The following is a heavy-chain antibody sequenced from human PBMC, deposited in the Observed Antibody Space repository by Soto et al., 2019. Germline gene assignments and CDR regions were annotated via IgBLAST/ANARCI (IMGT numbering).Heavy chain of an antibody. D-gene: IGHD3-16*01. CDR1: GFSLTTRGVG. Sequence: QITLKESGPTLVKPTQTLTLTCTFSGFSLTTRGVGGGWISRPPGKALEFLALIYWDDGKRYSPSLQSRRSITKDSSKNQLVLPTTNVDPVDTATYYCAHIPNYYQYDWFDPWGQETLVSVSS. J-gene: IGHJ5*02. CDR3: AHIPNYYQYDWFDP. CDR2: IYWDDGK. V-gene: IGHV2-5*02.